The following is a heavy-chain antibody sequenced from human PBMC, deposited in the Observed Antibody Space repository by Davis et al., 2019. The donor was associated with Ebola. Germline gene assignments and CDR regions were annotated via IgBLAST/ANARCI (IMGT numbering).Heavy chain of an antibody. Sequence: SVKVSCKASGGTFSSYAISWVRQAPGQGLEWMGGIIPIFGTANYAQKFQGRVTITADKSTSTAYMELSSLRSEDTAVYYCAKDFVQYPSDDYWGQGTLVTVSS. D-gene: IGHD1-1*01. CDR1: GGTFSSYA. CDR3: AKDFVQYPSDDY. V-gene: IGHV1-69*06. J-gene: IGHJ4*02. CDR2: IIPIFGTA.